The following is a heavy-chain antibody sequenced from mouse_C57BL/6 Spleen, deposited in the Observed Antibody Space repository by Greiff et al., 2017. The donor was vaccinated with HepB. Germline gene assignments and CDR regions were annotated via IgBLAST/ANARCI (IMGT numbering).Heavy chain of an antibody. CDR1: GYAFTNYL. Sequence: QVQLKQSGAELVRPGTSVKVSCKASGYAFTNYLIEWVKQRPGQGLEWIGVINPGSGGTNYNEKFKGKATLTADKSSSTAYMQLSSLTSEDSAVYFWATGGNSQAWFAYWGQGTLVTVSA. CDR2: INPGSGGT. CDR3: ATGGNSQAWFAY. D-gene: IGHD2-1*01. J-gene: IGHJ3*01. V-gene: IGHV1-54*01.